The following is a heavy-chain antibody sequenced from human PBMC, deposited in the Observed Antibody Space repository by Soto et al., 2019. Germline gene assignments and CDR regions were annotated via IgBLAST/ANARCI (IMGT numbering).Heavy chain of an antibody. J-gene: IGHJ4*02. CDR1: GFTFRNHG. CDR3: VRDISARYLDV. V-gene: IGHV3-33*01. CDR2: IWYDGSNK. D-gene: IGHD6-6*01. Sequence: PGGSVRLSCAASGFTFRNHGMHWVRQAPGKGLEWVAVIWYDGSNKYYADSVKGRFTISRDNSKNTLYLQMNSLRVDDMAVYYYVRDISARYLDVWGQGTLVTVSS.